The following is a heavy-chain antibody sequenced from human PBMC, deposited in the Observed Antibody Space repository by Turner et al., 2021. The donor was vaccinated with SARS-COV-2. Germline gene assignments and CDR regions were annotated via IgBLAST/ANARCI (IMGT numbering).Heavy chain of an antibody. CDR1: GFNFGDDA. CDR2: ITGRADKT. V-gene: IGHV3-23*01. CDR3: AKGDHPYGDYITPFDH. Sequence: EVQLLESGGGLVQPGDSLRLSCAGSGFNFGDDAMTWVRQAPGRGLHWGSSITGRADKTYYADSLKGRFTVSRDNSKSTLYLQVNSLRAEDTAVYYCAKGDHPYGDYITPFDHWGQGTLVTVSS. J-gene: IGHJ4*02. D-gene: IGHD4-17*01.